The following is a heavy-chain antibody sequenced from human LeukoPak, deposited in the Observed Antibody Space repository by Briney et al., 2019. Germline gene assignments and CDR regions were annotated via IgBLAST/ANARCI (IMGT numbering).Heavy chain of an antibody. Sequence: KESGPTLVKPTQTLTLTCTFSGFSTSTRGVGVGWIRQPPGKALEWLALIYWDDDERYSPSLKNRLTITKDTSKNQVVLTMTNMDPMDAATYYCARSRGVRNCSGGSCYYFDYWGQGTLVTVSS. CDR1: GFSTSTRGVG. D-gene: IGHD2-15*01. CDR3: ARSRGVRNCSGGSCYYFDY. J-gene: IGHJ4*02. CDR2: IYWDDDE. V-gene: IGHV2-5*02.